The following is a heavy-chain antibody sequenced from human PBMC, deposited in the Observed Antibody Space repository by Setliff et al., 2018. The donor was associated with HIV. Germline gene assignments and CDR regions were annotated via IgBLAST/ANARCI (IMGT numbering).Heavy chain of an antibody. J-gene: IGHJ6*02. Sequence: SETLSLTCTVSGGSISSTGYYWGWIRQPPGKGLEWIGSISYSGSTYYNPSLKSRVTISVDTSKNQFSLKLSSVTAADTAVYYCARRSIVDAWGQGTTVTVSS. CDR3: ARRSIVDA. CDR2: ISYSGST. V-gene: IGHV4-39*01. CDR1: GGSISSTGYY.